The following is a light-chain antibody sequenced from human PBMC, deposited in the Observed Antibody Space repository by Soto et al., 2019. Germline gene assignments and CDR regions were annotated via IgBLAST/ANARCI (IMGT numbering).Light chain of an antibody. Sequence: QSALTQPASVSGSPGQSITISCTGTSSDVGGYNYVSWYQQHPGKAPKLMIYEVSNRPSGVSNRFSGSKSGNTASLTISGLQAEDEADHYCSSYTSSSTPYYVFGTGTKVTVL. CDR2: EVS. J-gene: IGLJ1*01. V-gene: IGLV2-14*01. CDR3: SSYTSSSTPYYV. CDR1: SSDVGGYNY.